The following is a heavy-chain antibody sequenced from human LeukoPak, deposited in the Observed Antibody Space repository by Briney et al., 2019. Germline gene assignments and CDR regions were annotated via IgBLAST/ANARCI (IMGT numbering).Heavy chain of an antibody. D-gene: IGHD3-9*01. CDR1: GFTFSNYW. CDR2: IKNDGTYT. CDR3: ARDFDMGGTPGDDFDY. J-gene: IGHJ4*02. V-gene: IGHV3-74*01. Sequence: GGSLRLSCAASGFTFSNYWMHWVRQAPGKGPVWVARIKNDGTYTSYADSVKGRFTISRDDAKNTVYLQMSSLRAEDTAVYYCARDFDMGGTPGDDFDYWGRGTLVTVSS.